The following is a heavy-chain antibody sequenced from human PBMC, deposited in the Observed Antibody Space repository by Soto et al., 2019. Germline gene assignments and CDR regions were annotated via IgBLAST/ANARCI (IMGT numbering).Heavy chain of an antibody. V-gene: IGHV3-30*18. CDR1: GFTFSSYG. J-gene: IGHJ4*02. CDR3: AKGDYYYDSSGYRRTFDY. D-gene: IGHD3-22*01. Sequence: QVQLVESGGGVVQPGRSLRLSCAASGFTFSSYGMHWVRQAPGKGLEWVAVISYDGSNKYYADSVKGRFTISRDNSKNTLYLHMNSLRDEDTAVYYCAKGDYYYDSSGYRRTFDYWGQGTLVTVSS. CDR2: ISYDGSNK.